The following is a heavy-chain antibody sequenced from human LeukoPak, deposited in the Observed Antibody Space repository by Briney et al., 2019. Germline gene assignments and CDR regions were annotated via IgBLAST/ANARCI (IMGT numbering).Heavy chain of an antibody. D-gene: IGHD6-6*01. CDR3: ARREYSSSPFYYYYYMDV. Sequence: SETLSLTCAVYGGSFSGYYWSWIRQPPGKGLECIGEINHSGSTNYSPSLKSRVTISVDTSKNQFSLKLSSVTAADTAAYYCARREYSSSPFYYYYYMDVWGKGTTVTVSS. CDR2: INHSGST. J-gene: IGHJ6*03. CDR1: GGSFSGYY. V-gene: IGHV4-34*01.